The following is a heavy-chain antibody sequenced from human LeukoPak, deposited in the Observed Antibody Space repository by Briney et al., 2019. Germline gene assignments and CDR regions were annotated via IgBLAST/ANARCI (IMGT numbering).Heavy chain of an antibody. CDR3: ANDYGDSHQH. V-gene: IGHV1-2*02. Sequence: ASVKVSCKASGYTFTGYYMHWVRQAPGQGLEWMGWINPNSGGTNYAQKFQGRVTMTRDTSISTAYMELSRPRSDDTAVYYCANDYGDSHQHGGQGTLVTVSS. CDR2: INPNSGGT. J-gene: IGHJ1*01. CDR1: GYTFTGYY. D-gene: IGHD4-17*01.